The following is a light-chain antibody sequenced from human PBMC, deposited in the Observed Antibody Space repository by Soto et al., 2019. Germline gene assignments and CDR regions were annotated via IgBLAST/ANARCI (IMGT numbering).Light chain of an antibody. V-gene: IGKV3-20*01. CDR1: QSISSY. CDR3: QQYGSSPRT. Sequence: ETVLTQSPATLSLSPGERATLSCRASQSISSYLAWYQQRPGQAPRLLIYGASSRATGIPDRFSGSGSGTDFTLTISRLEPEDFAVYYCQQYGSSPRTFGRGTKVDIK. CDR2: GAS. J-gene: IGKJ1*01.